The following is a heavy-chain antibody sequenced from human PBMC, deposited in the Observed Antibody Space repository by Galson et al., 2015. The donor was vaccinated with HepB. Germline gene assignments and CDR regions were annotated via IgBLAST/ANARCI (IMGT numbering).Heavy chain of an antibody. J-gene: IGHJ4*02. CDR3: AGGPGFLDY. V-gene: IGHV3-21*01. CDR1: GFTFGTYS. Sequence: SLRLSCAASGFTFGTYSMTWVRQAPGKGLEWVSSISSGSSDIHYADSVKGRFTISRDNAKNSLYLQMNSLRAEDTAVYYCAGGPGFLDYWGQGTPVTVSS. D-gene: IGHD3-16*01. CDR2: ISSGSSDI.